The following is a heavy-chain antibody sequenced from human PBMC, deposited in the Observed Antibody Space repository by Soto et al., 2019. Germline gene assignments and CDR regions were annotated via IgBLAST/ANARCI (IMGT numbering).Heavy chain of an antibody. V-gene: IGHV3-33*01. CDR1: GFTFSSYG. D-gene: IGHD2-2*01. Sequence: QVQLVESGGGVVQPGRSLRLSCAASGFTFSSYGMHWVRQAPGKGLEWVAVIWYDGSNKYYADSVKGRFTISRDNSKNTLYLQMNSLRAEDTAVYYCARGHYCSSTSCSYYGMDVWGQGTTVTVSS. CDR2: IWYDGSNK. CDR3: ARGHYCSSTSCSYYGMDV. J-gene: IGHJ6*02.